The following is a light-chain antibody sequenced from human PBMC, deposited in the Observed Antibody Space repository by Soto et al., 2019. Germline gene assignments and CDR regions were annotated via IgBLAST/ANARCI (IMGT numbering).Light chain of an antibody. CDR1: QTISNW. V-gene: IGKV1-5*03. CDR2: EAS. CDR3: QQYNGT. Sequence: DIQMTQSPSTLSASVGDRVAITCRASQTISNWLAWYQQRPGKAPKLMIYEASTLETGVPPRFSGSASGTEFTLTISSLQPDDYATYYCQQYNGTFGQGTKVEI. J-gene: IGKJ1*01.